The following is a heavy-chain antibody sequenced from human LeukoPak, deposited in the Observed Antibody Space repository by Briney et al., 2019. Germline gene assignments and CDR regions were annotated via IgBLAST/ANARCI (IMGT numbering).Heavy chain of an antibody. V-gene: IGHV4-38-2*02. J-gene: IGHJ6*04. CDR2: ISDSGSA. Sequence: SETLSLTCTVSGSSMSSDYYWGWIRQPPGKGLEWIGSISDSGSAYYNPSLKSRVVISVDPSKKQFSLKVTSVTAADTAVYYCARGGGGVWGKGTTVTISS. CDR1: GSSMSSDYY. D-gene: IGHD3-16*01. CDR3: ARGGGGV.